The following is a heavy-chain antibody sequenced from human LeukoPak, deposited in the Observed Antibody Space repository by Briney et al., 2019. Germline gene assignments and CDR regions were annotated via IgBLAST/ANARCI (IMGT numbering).Heavy chain of an antibody. D-gene: IGHD3-9*01. Sequence: PSETLSFTCTVSGGSISSYYWSWIRQPPGKGLEWIGYIYYSGSTNYNPSLKSRVTISVDTSKNQFSLKLSSVTAADTAVYYCARWAAGYDILTGYYPHAFDIWGQGTMVTVSS. CDR3: ARWAAGYDILTGYYPHAFDI. CDR1: GGSISSYY. V-gene: IGHV4-59*08. CDR2: IYYSGST. J-gene: IGHJ3*02.